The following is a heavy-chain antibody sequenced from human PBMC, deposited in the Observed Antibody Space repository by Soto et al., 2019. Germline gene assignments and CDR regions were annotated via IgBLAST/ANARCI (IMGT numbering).Heavy chain of an antibody. CDR1: GFTFSSYA. V-gene: IGHV3-23*01. D-gene: IGHD3-22*01. CDR2: ISGSGGST. J-gene: IGHJ4*02. CDR3: AKDQSPDSSGYYEEFDY. Sequence: PGGSLRLSCAASGFTFSSYAMSWVRQAPGKGLEWVSAISGSGGSTYYADSVKGRFTISRDNSKNTLYLQMNSLRAEDTAVYYCAKDQSPDSSGYYEEFDYWGQGTLVTVSS.